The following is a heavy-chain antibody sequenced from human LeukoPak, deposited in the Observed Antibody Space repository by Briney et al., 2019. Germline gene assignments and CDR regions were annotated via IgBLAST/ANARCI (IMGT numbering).Heavy chain of an antibody. CDR1: GFTFSSYG. CDR3: AKDTVLVGATPDAFDI. J-gene: IGHJ3*02. D-gene: IGHD1-26*01. Sequence: GGSLRLSCAASGFTFSSYGMHWVRQAPGKGLEWVAFIRFDGSDKNYAGSVEGRFTISRDNSKNTLFLQMNSLRGEDTAVYYCAKDTVLVGATPDAFDIWGQGTMVTVSS. V-gene: IGHV3-30*02. CDR2: IRFDGSDK.